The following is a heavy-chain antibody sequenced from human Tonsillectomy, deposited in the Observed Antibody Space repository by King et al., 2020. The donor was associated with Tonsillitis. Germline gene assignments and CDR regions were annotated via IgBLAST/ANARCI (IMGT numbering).Heavy chain of an antibody. CDR1: GFTFSSYS. CDR3: ARRSEPDYCEYFDY. V-gene: IGHV3-21*01. D-gene: IGHD4-17*01. Sequence: VQLVESGGGLVKPGGSLRLSCAASGFTFSSYSMNWVRQAPGKGLEWVSSISSSSSYIYYADSVKGRFTISRDNAKNSLYLQMNSLRAEDTAVYYCARRSEPDYCEYFDYWGQGTLVTVSS. J-gene: IGHJ4*02. CDR2: ISSSSSYI.